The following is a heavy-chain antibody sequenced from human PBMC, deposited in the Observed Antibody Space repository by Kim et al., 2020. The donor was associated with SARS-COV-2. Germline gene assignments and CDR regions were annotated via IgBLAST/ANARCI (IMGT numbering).Heavy chain of an antibody. CDR2: INPSGGST. J-gene: IGHJ5*02. Sequence: ASVKVSCKASGYTFTSYYMHWVRQAPGQGLEWMGIINPSGGSTSYAQKFQGRVTMTRDTSTSTVYMELSSLRSEDTAVYYCARDGGGRWLRLNWFDPWGQGTLVTVSS. D-gene: IGHD5-12*01. CDR3: ARDGGGRWLRLNWFDP. V-gene: IGHV1-46*01. CDR1: GYTFTSYY.